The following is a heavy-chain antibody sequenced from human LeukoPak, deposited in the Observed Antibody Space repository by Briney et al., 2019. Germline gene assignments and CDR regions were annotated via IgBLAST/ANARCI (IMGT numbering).Heavy chain of an antibody. Sequence: HAGGSLRLSCAASGFTFSNYAMAWVRQAPGKGLEWVSFVYGDYNAYYADSVKGRFTISRDNSANTLYLQMNSLRVEDTAVYYCARGIVGVIPIDYWGQGTLVTVSS. J-gene: IGHJ4*02. CDR3: ARGIVGVIPIDY. CDR2: VYGDYNA. V-gene: IGHV3-23*03. D-gene: IGHD1-26*01. CDR1: GFTFSNYA.